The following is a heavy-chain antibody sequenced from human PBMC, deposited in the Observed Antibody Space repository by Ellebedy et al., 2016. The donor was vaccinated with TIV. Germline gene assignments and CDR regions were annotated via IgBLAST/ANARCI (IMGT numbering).Heavy chain of an antibody. V-gene: IGHV5-51*01. CDR2: ISPADSHL. CDR3: ARQSQGGGESGVFDI. J-gene: IGHJ3*02. Sequence: PGGSLRLSCKGFGYSFTNYWIVWVRQMPGKGPEWTGVISPADSHLRSSPSFQGQVTISADKSISTAYLQWSSLTASDSAMYYGARQSQGGGESGVFDIWGQGTLLTVSS. D-gene: IGHD3-16*01. CDR1: GYSFTNYW.